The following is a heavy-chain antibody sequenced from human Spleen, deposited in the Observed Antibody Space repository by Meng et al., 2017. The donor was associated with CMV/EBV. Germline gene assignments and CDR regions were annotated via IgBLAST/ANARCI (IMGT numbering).Heavy chain of an antibody. D-gene: IGHD6-13*01. CDR1: GGYSIRSSSYF. CDR2: IYSAGRT. J-gene: IGHJ3*02. V-gene: IGHV4-39*07. Sequence: SETLSLTCNVSGGYSIRSSSYFWGWIRQPPGKGLEWIGHIYSAGRTYYNSSLKTRVTISLDTSKNQFSLKLSSVTAADKALYYCARGDFAWGIGAFDIWGQGTMVTVSS. CDR3: ARGDFAWGIGAFDI.